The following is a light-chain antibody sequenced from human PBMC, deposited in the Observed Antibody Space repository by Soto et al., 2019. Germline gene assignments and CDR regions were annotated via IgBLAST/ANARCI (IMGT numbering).Light chain of an antibody. V-gene: IGKV3-11*01. Sequence: EIVLTQSPATLSLSPGERATLSCRASQSVGSYLAWYQQKPGQAPRLLIYDASNRATGIPARFIGSGSGTDFTLTISSLEPEDFAVYYCQQRSNWPLMYTFGQGTKLEIK. CDR2: DAS. CDR1: QSVGSY. J-gene: IGKJ2*01. CDR3: QQRSNWPLMYT.